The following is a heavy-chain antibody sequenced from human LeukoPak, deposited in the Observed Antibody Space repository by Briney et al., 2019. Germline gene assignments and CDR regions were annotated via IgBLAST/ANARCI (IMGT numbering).Heavy chain of an antibody. Sequence: GGSLRLSCAASGFTFSSYSMNWVRQAPGKGLEWVSSISSSSSYIYYADSVKGRFTISRDNAKNSLYLQMNSLRAEDTAVYYCASPRYVFWSGPTPIFDYWGQGTLVTVSS. V-gene: IGHV3-21*01. CDR3: ASPRYVFWSGPTPIFDY. CDR2: ISSSSSYI. J-gene: IGHJ4*02. CDR1: GFTFSSYS. D-gene: IGHD3-3*01.